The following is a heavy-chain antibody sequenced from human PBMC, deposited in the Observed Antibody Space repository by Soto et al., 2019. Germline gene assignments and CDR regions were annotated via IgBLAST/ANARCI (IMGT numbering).Heavy chain of an antibody. D-gene: IGHD6-19*01. CDR1: GYTFTSYG. J-gene: IGHJ6*02. CDR2: FDPEDGET. Sequence: ASVKVSCKASGYTFTSYGISLVRQAPGKGLEWMGGFDPEDGETIYAQKFQGRVTMTEDTSTDTAYMELSSLRSEDTAVYYCATGSVYYYGMDVWGQGTTVTVSS. V-gene: IGHV1-24*01. CDR3: ATGSVYYYGMDV.